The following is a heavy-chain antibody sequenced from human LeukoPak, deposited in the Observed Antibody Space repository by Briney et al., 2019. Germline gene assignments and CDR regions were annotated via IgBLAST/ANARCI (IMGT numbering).Heavy chain of an antibody. CDR1: GGSISSSSYY. J-gene: IGHJ4*02. Sequence: PSETLSLTCTVSGGSISSSSYYWGWIRQPPGKGLEWIGTIYYSGSTYYNPSLKSRVTISVDTSKNQFSLKLSSVTAADTAVYYCARHDDFWSGYHYYFDYWGQGTLVTVSS. D-gene: IGHD3-3*01. V-gene: IGHV4-39*01. CDR3: ARHDDFWSGYHYYFDY. CDR2: IYYSGST.